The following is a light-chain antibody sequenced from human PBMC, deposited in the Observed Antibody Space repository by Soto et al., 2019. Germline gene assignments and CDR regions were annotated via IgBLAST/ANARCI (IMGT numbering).Light chain of an antibody. CDR2: GAS. J-gene: IGKJ1*01. CDR3: QDYGGSRT. Sequence: ETVVTQSPGTLSLSPGERATLSCRASQSVDSNSLAWYQQKPGQAPRLLIYGASNRATGIPDRFSGSGSGTDFTLSISRLEPEDCAVYSSQDYGGSRTFGQGTKVEI. V-gene: IGKV3-20*01. CDR1: QSVDSNS.